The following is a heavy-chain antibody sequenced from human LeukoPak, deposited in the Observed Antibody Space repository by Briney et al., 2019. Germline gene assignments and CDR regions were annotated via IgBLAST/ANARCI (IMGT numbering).Heavy chain of an antibody. CDR1: GGSFSGYY. V-gene: IGHV4-34*01. J-gene: IGHJ4*02. Sequence: SEALSLTCAVYGGSFSGYYWSWIRQPPGKGLEWIGKINHSGSTNYNPSLKSRVTISVDTSKNQFSLKLSSVTAADTAVYYCVGYSGSYYSVDYWGQGTLVTVSS. CDR2: INHSGST. CDR3: VGYSGSYYSVDY. D-gene: IGHD1-26*01.